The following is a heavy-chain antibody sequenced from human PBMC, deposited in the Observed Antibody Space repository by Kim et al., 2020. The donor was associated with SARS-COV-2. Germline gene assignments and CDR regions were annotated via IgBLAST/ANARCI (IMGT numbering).Heavy chain of an antibody. J-gene: IGHJ4*02. D-gene: IGHD4-17*01. Sequence: SETLSLTCTVSGGSISSYYWSWIRQPPGKGLEWIGYIYYSGSTNYNPSLKSRVTISVDTSKNQFSLKLSSVTAADTAVYYCASGSGGDYQPGQNPFDYWGQGTLVTVSS. CDR2: IYYSGST. CDR1: GGSISSYY. V-gene: IGHV4-59*13. CDR3: ASGSGGDYQPGQNPFDY.